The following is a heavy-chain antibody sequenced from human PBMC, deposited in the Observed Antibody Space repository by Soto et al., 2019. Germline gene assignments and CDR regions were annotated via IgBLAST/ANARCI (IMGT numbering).Heavy chain of an antibody. Sequence: GASVKVSCKASGYVFTGFYLHWVRQAPGQGLEWMGWILPNSGGTNYAQKFQGRVTMTRDTSISTAYMELSRLRSDDTAVYYCARELAPAIEYFQHWGQGTLVTVSS. CDR3: ARELAPAIEYFQH. CDR2: ILPNSGGT. D-gene: IGHD2-2*01. J-gene: IGHJ1*01. CDR1: GYVFTGFY. V-gene: IGHV1-2*02.